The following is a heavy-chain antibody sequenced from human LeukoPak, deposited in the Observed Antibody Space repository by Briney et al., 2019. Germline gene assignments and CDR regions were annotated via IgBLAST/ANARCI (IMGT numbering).Heavy chain of an antibody. J-gene: IGHJ4*02. CDR3: AKGTERYREVSSFDS. CDR1: GFIFRNFG. V-gene: IGHV3-33*06. Sequence: GGSLRLSCAASGFIFRNFGMHWVRQAPGKGLEWVALIWRDGSYKYYADFVKGRFTISRDNSENTLYLQMNSLRAEDTATYYCAKGTERYREVSSFDSWGQGTQVTVSS. D-gene: IGHD3-10*01. CDR2: IWRDGSYK.